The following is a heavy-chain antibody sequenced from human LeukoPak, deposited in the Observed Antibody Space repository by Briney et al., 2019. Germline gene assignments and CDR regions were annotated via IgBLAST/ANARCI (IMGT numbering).Heavy chain of an antibody. CDR1: GGSISSYY. CDR2: IYYSGST. Sequence: PSETLSLTCTVSGGSISSYYWSWIRQPPGKGLEWIGYIYYSGSTNYNPSLKSRVTISVDTSKNQFSLKLSSVTAADTAVYYCASTPPYYYGSGSYLPDYWGQGTLVTVSS. V-gene: IGHV4-59*08. CDR3: ASTPPYYYGSGSYLPDY. D-gene: IGHD3-10*01. J-gene: IGHJ4*02.